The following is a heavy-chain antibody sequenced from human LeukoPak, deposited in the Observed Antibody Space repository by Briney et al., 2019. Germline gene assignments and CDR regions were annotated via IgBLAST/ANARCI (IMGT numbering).Heavy chain of an antibody. Sequence: GGSLRLSCAASGFTFSNYWMHWVRQAPGKGLVWVSRINSDGSSTNYADSVKGRFTISRDNAKNTLYLQMNSLRAEDTAVYYCARESGDYGSADMAGYYYYMDVWAKGTTVIVSS. CDR2: INSDGSST. J-gene: IGHJ6*03. V-gene: IGHV3-74*01. CDR3: ARESGDYGSADMAGYYYYMDV. CDR1: GFTFSNYW. D-gene: IGHD3-10*01.